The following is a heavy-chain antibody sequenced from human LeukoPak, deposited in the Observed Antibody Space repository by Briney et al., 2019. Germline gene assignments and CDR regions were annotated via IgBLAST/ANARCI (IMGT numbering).Heavy chain of an antibody. CDR1: GDTFSSYA. Sequence: PGASVKVSXKASGDTFSSYAISWVRQAPGQGLEWMGGIIPIFGTANYAQKFQGRVTITADESTSTAYMELSSLRSEDTAVYYCARDRRNRTNYYYYMDVWGKGTTVTVSS. CDR3: ARDRRNRTNYYYYMDV. J-gene: IGHJ6*03. D-gene: IGHD1-7*01. CDR2: IIPIFGTA. V-gene: IGHV1-69*13.